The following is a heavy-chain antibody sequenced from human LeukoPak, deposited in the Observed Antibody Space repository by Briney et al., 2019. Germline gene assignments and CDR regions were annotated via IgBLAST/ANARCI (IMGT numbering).Heavy chain of an antibody. Sequence: SGTLSLTCAVSGGSISSSNWWSWVRQPPGKGLEWIGEIYHSGSTNYNPSLKSRVTISVDKSKNQFSLKLSSVTAADTAVYYCARSGYSSSWYSSWFDPWGQGTLVTVSS. D-gene: IGHD6-13*01. CDR3: ARSGYSSSWYSSWFDP. CDR2: IYHSGST. J-gene: IGHJ5*02. CDR1: GGSISSSNW. V-gene: IGHV4-4*02.